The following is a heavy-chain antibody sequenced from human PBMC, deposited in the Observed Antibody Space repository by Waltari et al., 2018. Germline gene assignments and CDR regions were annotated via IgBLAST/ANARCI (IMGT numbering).Heavy chain of an antibody. CDR3: MTLPIFGLVIKNY. CDR1: GYSSTDQF. CDR2: VDPEDGET. J-gene: IGHJ1*01. Sequence: EVHLTQSGAEVKKPGATVQIPCKASGYSSTDQFLHWVRQAPGKGPEWIGRVDPEDGETTLAEKFEGRVTITADTSTDTAYMDLSRLRSEDTALYYCMTLPIFGLVIKNYWGQGTLVTVSS. V-gene: IGHV1-69-2*01. D-gene: IGHD3-3*01.